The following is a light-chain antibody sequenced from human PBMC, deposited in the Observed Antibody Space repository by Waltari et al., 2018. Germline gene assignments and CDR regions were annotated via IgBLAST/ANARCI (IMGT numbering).Light chain of an antibody. V-gene: IGLV1-44*01. Sequence: QSVLTQPPSASGTPGQRVIISCSGTMANIGNNPVNCYQQLPGTAPNVLIYNDNQRPWGVPDRFSVSKPGPSASLAISGLQSDDEADYYCAARDDSLNVWVFGGGTKVTVL. J-gene: IGLJ3*02. CDR1: MANIGNNP. CDR3: AARDDSLNVWV. CDR2: NDN.